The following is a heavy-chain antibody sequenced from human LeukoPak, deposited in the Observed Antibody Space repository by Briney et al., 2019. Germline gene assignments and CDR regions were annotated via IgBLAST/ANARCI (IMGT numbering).Heavy chain of an antibody. J-gene: IGHJ4*02. CDR3: ARVPEYSSSSFNY. V-gene: IGHV1-2*02. D-gene: IGHD6-6*01. Sequence: ASVRVSCKASGYTFTGYYMHWLRQAPEQGLEGLGWINPNSGGTNYAQKFQGRVTMTRDTSISTAYMELSRLRSDDTAVYYCARVPEYSSSSFNYWGQGTLVTVSS. CDR2: INPNSGGT. CDR1: GYTFTGYY.